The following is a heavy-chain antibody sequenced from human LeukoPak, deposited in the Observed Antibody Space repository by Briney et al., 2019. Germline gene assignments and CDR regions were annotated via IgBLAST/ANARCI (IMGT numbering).Heavy chain of an antibody. CDR3: ARVPVGSSSSIDV. D-gene: IGHD6-6*01. CDR2: IYSGGST. CDR1: GFTVSSNY. V-gene: IGHV3-53*04. Sequence: GGSLRLSCAASGFTVSSNYMSWVRQAPGKGLEWVSVIYSGGSTYYADSVKGRFTISRHNSKNTLYLQMNSLRAEDTAVYYCARVPVGSSSSIDVWGQGTTVTVSS. J-gene: IGHJ6*02.